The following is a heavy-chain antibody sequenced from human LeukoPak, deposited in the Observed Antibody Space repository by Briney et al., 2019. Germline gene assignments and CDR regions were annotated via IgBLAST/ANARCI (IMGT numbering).Heavy chain of an antibody. CDR1: GFSFTNYG. CDR3: ARAFAFYYHGMDV. V-gene: IGHV3-33*01. Sequence: GGSLRLSCAASGFSFTNYGMHWVRQTPGKGLERVATLWFDGNSEYYADSVKGRFTISRDSSNNTLYLQMNSLRAEDTSVYYCARAFAFYYHGMDVWGQGTTVTVSS. D-gene: IGHD3-10*01. J-gene: IGHJ6*02. CDR2: LWFDGNSE.